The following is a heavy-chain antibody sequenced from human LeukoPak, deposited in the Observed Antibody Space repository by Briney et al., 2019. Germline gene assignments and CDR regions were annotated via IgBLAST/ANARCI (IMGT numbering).Heavy chain of an antibody. CDR3: AKEPWSRALIDAFDI. CDR2: INSDGSST. Sequence: GGSLRLSCAASGFTFSSYWMHWVRQAPGKGLVWVSRINSDGSSTSYADSVKGRFTISRDNAKNTLYLQMNSLRAEDTVVYYCAKEPWSRALIDAFDIWGQGTMVTVSS. CDR1: GFTFSSYW. V-gene: IGHV3-74*01. D-gene: IGHD2-15*01. J-gene: IGHJ3*02.